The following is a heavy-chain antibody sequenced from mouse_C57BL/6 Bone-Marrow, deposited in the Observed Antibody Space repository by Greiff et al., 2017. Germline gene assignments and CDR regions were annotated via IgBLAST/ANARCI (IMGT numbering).Heavy chain of an antibody. CDR2: INPGSGGT. V-gene: IGHV1-54*01. J-gene: IGHJ2*01. CDR1: GYAFTNYL. Sequence: VQLQESGAELVRPGTSVKVSCKASGYAFTNYLIEWVKQRPGQGLEWIGVINPGSGGTNYNEKFKGKATLTADKSSSTAYMQLSSLTSEDSAVYFCARPRLDYWGQGTTLTVSS. CDR3: ARPRLDY.